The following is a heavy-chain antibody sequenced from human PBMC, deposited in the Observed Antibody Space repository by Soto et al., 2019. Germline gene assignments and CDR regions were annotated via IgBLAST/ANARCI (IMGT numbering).Heavy chain of an antibody. V-gene: IGHV1-69*13. CDR1: GGTFSSYA. CDR3: SYCSSTSCYSGGFGYYYGMDV. J-gene: IGHJ6*04. Sequence: ASVKVSCKASGGTFSSYAISWVRQAPGQGREWMGGIIPIFGTANYAQKFQGRVTITADESTSTAYMELSSLRSEDTAVYYCSYCSSTSCYSGGFGYYYGMDVWGKGXTVTVS. D-gene: IGHD2-2*01. CDR2: IIPIFGTA.